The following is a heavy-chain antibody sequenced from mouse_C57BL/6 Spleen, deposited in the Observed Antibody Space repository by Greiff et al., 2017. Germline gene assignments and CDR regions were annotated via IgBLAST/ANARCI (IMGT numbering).Heavy chain of an antibody. D-gene: IGHD2-4*01. CDR1: GYTFTSYW. V-gene: IGHV1-69*01. CDR3: ARGGRDYDGH. Sequence: QVQLQQPGAELVMPGASVKLSCKASGYTFTSYWMHWVKQRPGQGLEWIGEIDPSDSYTNYNQTFKGKSTLTVDKSSSTAYMQLSSLTAEDSAVYYCARGGRDYDGHWGQGTTLTVSS. J-gene: IGHJ2*01. CDR2: IDPSDSYT.